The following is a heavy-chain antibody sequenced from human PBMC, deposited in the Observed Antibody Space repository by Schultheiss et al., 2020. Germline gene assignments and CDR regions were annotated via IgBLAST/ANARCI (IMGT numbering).Heavy chain of an antibody. J-gene: IGHJ6*02. Sequence: GSLRLSCTVSGGSISSYYWSWIRQPPGKGLEWIGYIYYSGSTNYNPSLKSRVTISVDTSKNQFSLKLSSVTAADTAVYYCARASREKTGSYYGMDVWGQGTTVTVSS. V-gene: IGHV4-59*08. D-gene: IGHD1-1*01. CDR2: IYYSGST. CDR1: GGSISSYY. CDR3: ARASREKTGSYYGMDV.